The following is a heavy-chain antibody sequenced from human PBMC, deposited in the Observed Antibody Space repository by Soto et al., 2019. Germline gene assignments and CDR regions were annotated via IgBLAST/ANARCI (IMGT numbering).Heavy chain of an antibody. D-gene: IGHD3-10*01. Sequence: QMQLQESGPGLVKPSETLSLTCTVSGGSISSNSYYWGWIRQPPGKGLEWIGSMYNSGRTYYNPSLKSRVTISVDTSKNQFSLRLNSVTAADTAVYYCASTYYYGSGGDSPWGQGTLVTVSS. J-gene: IGHJ5*02. CDR3: ASTYYYGSGGDSP. V-gene: IGHV4-39*01. CDR1: GGSISSNSYY. CDR2: MYNSGRT.